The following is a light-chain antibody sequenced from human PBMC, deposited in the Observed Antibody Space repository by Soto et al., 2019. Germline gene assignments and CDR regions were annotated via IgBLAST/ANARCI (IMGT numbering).Light chain of an antibody. Sequence: QSVLTQPPSASGTPGQRVTISCSGSSSNIGSNSVNWYHQVAGTAPKLLIHSDNQRPSGVPDRFSGSKSGTSASLTITGLQAEDEADYYCQSYENRLSGAYLVLGGGTKVTVL. V-gene: IGLV1-44*01. J-gene: IGLJ2*01. CDR3: QSYENRLSGAYLV. CDR1: SSNIGSNS. CDR2: SDN.